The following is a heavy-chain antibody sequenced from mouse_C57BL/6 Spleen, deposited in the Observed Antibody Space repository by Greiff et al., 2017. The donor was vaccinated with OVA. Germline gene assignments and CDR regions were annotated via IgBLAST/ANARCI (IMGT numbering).Heavy chain of an antibody. V-gene: IGHV5-6*01. Sequence: EVKLMESGGDLVKPGGSLKLSCAASGFTFSSYGMSWVRQTPDKRLEWVATISSGGSYTYYPDSVKGRFTISRDNAKNTLYLQMSSLKSEDTAMYYCARHYYGSSFFDYWGQGTTRTVSS. CDR2: ISSGGSYT. J-gene: IGHJ2*01. CDR1: GFTFSSYG. D-gene: IGHD1-1*01. CDR3: ARHYYGSSFFDY.